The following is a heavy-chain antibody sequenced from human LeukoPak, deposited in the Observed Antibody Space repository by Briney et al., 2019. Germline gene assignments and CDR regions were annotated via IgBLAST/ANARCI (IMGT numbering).Heavy chain of an antibody. D-gene: IGHD3-10*01. CDR1: GGSFSGYY. CDR2: INQSGST. Sequence: SETLSLTCAVYGGSFSGYYWSWIRQPPGKGLEWIGEINQSGSTNYNPSLKSRLTISIDTSKNQFSLRLTFVTAADTAVYYCARRGPYYYGPGSYYNVISYYFDYWGQGTLVTVSS. V-gene: IGHV4-34*01. CDR3: ARRGPYYYGPGSYYNVISYYFDY. J-gene: IGHJ4*02.